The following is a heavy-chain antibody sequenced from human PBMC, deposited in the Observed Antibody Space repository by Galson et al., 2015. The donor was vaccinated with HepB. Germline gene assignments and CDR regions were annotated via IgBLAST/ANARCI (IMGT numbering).Heavy chain of an antibody. V-gene: IGHV3-48*03. J-gene: IGHJ4*02. D-gene: IGHD4-23*01. Sequence: SLRLSCAASGFTFSSYEMNWVRQAPGKGLEWVSYISSSGSTIYYADSVKGRFTISRDNAKNSLYLQMNSLRAEDTAVYYCARDGDGGGLTDDYFDYWGQGTLVTVSS. CDR1: GFTFSSYE. CDR3: ARDGDGGGLTDDYFDY. CDR2: ISSSGSTI.